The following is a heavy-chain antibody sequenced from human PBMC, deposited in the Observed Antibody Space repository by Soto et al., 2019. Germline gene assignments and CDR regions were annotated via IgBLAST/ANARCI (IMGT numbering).Heavy chain of an antibody. CDR2: INSDGSST. CDR1: GFTFSSYW. D-gene: IGHD6-19*01. J-gene: IGHJ4*02. CDR3: ARRMGSIGWKTNSDY. V-gene: IGHV3-74*01. Sequence: EVQLVESGGGLVQPGGSLRLSCAASGFTFSSYWMHWVRQAPGKGLVWVSRINSDGSSTTYADSVKGRFTISRDNAKNTLYLRRNSLGAEDTAVYYCARRMGSIGWKTNSDYWGRGTLVTVSS.